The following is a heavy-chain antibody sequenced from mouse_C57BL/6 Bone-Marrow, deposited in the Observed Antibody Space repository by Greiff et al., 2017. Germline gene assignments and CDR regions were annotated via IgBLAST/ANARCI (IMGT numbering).Heavy chain of an antibody. CDR1: GFTFSSYA. CDR2: ISDGGSYT. J-gene: IGHJ1*03. Sequence: DVKLVESGGGLVKPGGSLKLSCAASGFTFSSYAMSWVRQTPEKRLEWVATISDGGSYTYYPDNVKGRFTISRDNAKNNLYLQMSHLKSEDTAMYYCASGGYFDVWGTGTTVTVSS. CDR3: ASGGYFDV. V-gene: IGHV5-4*03.